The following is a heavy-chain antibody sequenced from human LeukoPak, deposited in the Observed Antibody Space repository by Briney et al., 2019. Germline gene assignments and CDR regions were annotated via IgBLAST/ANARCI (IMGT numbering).Heavy chain of an antibody. J-gene: IGHJ4*02. Sequence: GESLKISCKVSGYNFTKYWIGWVRQMPGKGLEWMGIIYPGDTDTKYSPSFEGQVTISADTSVNTAYLQWASLQASDTAMYYCARAGYNIEMPPFDYWGQGTLVTVSS. CDR1: GYNFTKYW. CDR3: ARAGYNIEMPPFDY. D-gene: IGHD1-14*01. V-gene: IGHV5-51*01. CDR2: IYPGDTDT.